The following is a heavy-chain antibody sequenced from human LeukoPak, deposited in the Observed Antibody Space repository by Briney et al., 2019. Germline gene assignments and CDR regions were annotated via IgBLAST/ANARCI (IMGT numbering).Heavy chain of an antibody. D-gene: IGHD1-26*01. CDR3: ARGDIVGAADY. V-gene: IGHV1-2*02. Sequence: VASVEVSCKASGYTFTGYYMHWVRQAPGQGLEWMGWINPSSGGTNYAQKFQGRVTMTRDTSISTAYMELSRLRSDDTAVYYCARGDIVGAADYWGQGTLVTVSS. CDR1: GYTFTGYY. J-gene: IGHJ4*02. CDR2: INPSSGGT.